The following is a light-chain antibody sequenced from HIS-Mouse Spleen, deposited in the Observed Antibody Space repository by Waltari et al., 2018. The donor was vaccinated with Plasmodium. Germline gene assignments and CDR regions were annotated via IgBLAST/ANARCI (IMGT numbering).Light chain of an antibody. CDR3: QQSYSTPPT. CDR1: QSISSY. V-gene: IGKV1-39*01. Sequence: DIQMPQSPSSLSASVGDRVTITCRASQSISSYLNWYQQKPGKAPKPLIYAASSLQSGVPSRFSGSGSGTDFTLTISSLQPEDFATYYCQQSYSTPPTFGGGTKVEIK. CDR2: AAS. J-gene: IGKJ4*01.